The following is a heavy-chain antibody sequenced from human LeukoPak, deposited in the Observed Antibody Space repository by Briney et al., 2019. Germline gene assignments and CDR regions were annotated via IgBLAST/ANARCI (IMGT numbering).Heavy chain of an antibody. CDR2: IRSQSNGGTT. CDR3: TTWTGGVVITN. CDR1: GFTFTNAW. J-gene: IGHJ4*02. Sequence: PGGSLRLSCAASGFTFTNAWMSWVRQAPGKGLEWVARIRSQSNGGTTDYAAPVKGRFTISRDDSKNTLYLQMNSLKTEDTAVYYCTTWTGGVVITNWGQGTLVTVSS. D-gene: IGHD1-20*01. V-gene: IGHV3-15*01.